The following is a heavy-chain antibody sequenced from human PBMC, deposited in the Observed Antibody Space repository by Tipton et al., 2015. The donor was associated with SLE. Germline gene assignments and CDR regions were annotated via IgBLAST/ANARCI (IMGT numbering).Heavy chain of an antibody. Sequence: QSGAEVKKPGASVKVACKASGYTFTSYDINWERQATGQGLEWMGWMNPNSGNTGYAQKFQGRVTMTRNTSISTAYMELSSLRSEDTAVYYCARAASVSNGPPDYWGQGTLFTVSS. D-gene: IGHD2-8*01. J-gene: IGHJ4*02. CDR2: MNPNSGNT. CDR3: ARAASVSNGPPDY. V-gene: IGHV1-8*01. CDR1: GYTFTSYD.